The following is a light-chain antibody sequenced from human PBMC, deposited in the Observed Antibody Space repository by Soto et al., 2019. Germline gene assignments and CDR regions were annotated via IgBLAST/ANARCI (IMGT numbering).Light chain of an antibody. CDR3: TSYTSISTYV. Sequence: QSALTQPPSVSGSPGQSVTISCTETSSDVGGYNYVSWYQHHPGKAPRLVIYDVTNRPSGISDRFSGSKSGNTASLTISGLLAEDEADYYCTSYTSISTYVFGTGTKVTVL. J-gene: IGLJ1*01. CDR1: SSDVGGYNY. CDR2: DVT. V-gene: IGLV2-14*01.